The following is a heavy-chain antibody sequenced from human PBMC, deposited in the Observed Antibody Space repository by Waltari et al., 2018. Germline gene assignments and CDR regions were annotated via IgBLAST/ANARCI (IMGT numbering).Heavy chain of an antibody. D-gene: IGHD3-3*01. J-gene: IGHJ6*03. V-gene: IGHV3-48*04. CDR2: IASRNETT. CDR1: GFTFSNYS. CDR3: ARGQSKRFLEWLFTYYYYMDV. Sequence: EVQLVESGGGLVQPGGSLRLSCAASGFTFSNYSMNWVRQAPGKGGVLCLYIASRNETTYYADPVKGRFTISRTNAKNSLYLQMKSLRAEDTAVYYCARGQSKRFLEWLFTYYYYMDVWGKGTTVTVSS.